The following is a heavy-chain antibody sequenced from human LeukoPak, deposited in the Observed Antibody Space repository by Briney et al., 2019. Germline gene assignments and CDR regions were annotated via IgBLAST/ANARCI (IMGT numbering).Heavy chain of an antibody. CDR2: INPSGGST. Sequence: ASVKDSCKASGYTFTSYYMHWVRQAPGQGLEWMGIINPSGGSTSYAQKFQGRVTMTRDMSTSTVYMELSSLRSEDTAVYYCARVRDGYNDAYDIWGQGTMVTVTS. CDR3: ARVRDGYNDAYDI. J-gene: IGHJ3*02. D-gene: IGHD5-24*01. CDR1: GYTFTSYY. V-gene: IGHV1-46*01.